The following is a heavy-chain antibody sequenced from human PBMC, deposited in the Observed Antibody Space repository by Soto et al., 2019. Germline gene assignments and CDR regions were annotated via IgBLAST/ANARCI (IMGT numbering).Heavy chain of an antibody. Sequence: GGSLRLSCFASGFTFSAHEMNWVRQAPGEGLEWISYISGSGTAEYYADSVKGRFSISRDNAQNTLYLQMNGLKVEDTGIYYCAREGVYWGQGTLVTVSS. CDR2: ISGSGTAE. CDR3: AREGVY. J-gene: IGHJ4*02. CDR1: GFTFSAHE. V-gene: IGHV3-48*03. D-gene: IGHD2-8*01.